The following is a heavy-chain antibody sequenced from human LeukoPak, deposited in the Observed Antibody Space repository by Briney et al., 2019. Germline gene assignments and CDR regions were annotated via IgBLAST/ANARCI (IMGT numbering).Heavy chain of an antibody. CDR1: GFTSSSYS. CDR2: ISSSSSTI. D-gene: IGHD3-22*01. CDR3: ASESQYDSSGYYYLGYFQH. V-gene: IGHV3-48*01. J-gene: IGHJ1*01. Sequence: GGSLRLSCAASGFTSSSYSMNWVRQAPGKGLEWVSYISSSSSTIYYADSVKGRFTISRDNAKNSLYLQMNSLRAEDTAVYYCASESQYDSSGYYYLGYFQHWGQGTLVTVSS.